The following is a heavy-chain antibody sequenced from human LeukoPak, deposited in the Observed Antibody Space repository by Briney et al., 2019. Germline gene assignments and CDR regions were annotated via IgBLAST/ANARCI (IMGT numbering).Heavy chain of an antibody. Sequence: PSETLSLTCTVSGGPIRSSNDYWGWVRQPPGKGLEWIGSMNYSGTTYYSPSLKSRVTISVDTSKNQFSLKLTSVTAADTAVYYCARSGAAEGPTHNWFDPWSQGTLVTVSS. D-gene: IGHD6-13*01. CDR1: GGPIRSSNDY. CDR2: MNYSGTT. CDR3: ARSGAAEGPTHNWFDP. V-gene: IGHV4-39*01. J-gene: IGHJ5*02.